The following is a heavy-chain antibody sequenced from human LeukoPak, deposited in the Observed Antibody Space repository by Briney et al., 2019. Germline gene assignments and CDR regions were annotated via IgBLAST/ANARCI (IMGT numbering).Heavy chain of an antibody. D-gene: IGHD2-15*01. CDR2: IDTAGDT. Sequence: QPGGSLRLSYAASGFTFSNYDMHWVRQPTGKGLEWVSAIDTAGDTYYPDSVRGRFTFSRENAKNSLSLQMNSLGAEDTAVYYCARAWRGCIGGRCPYYFDYWGQGTLVTVSS. V-gene: IGHV3-13*01. CDR1: GFTFSNYD. J-gene: IGHJ4*02. CDR3: ARAWRGCIGGRCPYYFDY.